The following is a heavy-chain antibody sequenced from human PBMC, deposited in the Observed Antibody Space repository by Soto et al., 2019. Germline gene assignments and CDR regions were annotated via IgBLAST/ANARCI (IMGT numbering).Heavy chain of an antibody. V-gene: IGHV3-33*01. D-gene: IGHD3-10*01. CDR2: IWYDGSNK. Sequence: PGGSLRLSCAASGFTFSSYGMHWVRQAPGKGLEWVAVIWYDGSNKYYADSVKGRFTISRDNSKNTLYLQMNSLRAEDTAVYYCARDTNVLLWFGDTRYGMDVWGQGTTVTVSS. J-gene: IGHJ6*02. CDR3: ARDTNVLLWFGDTRYGMDV. CDR1: GFTFSSYG.